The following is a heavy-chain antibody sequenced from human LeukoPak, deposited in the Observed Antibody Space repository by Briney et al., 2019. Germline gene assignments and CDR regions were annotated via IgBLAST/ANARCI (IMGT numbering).Heavy chain of an antibody. CDR3: ARGHSYGPPLDY. D-gene: IGHD5-18*01. J-gene: IGHJ4*02. Sequence: SETLSLACTVSGGSISSYYWSWIRQPAGKGLEWIGRIYTSGSTNYNPSLKSRVTMSVDTSKNQFSLKLSSVTAADTAVYYCARGHSYGPPLDYWGQGTLVTVSS. CDR1: GGSISSYY. CDR2: IYTSGST. V-gene: IGHV4-4*07.